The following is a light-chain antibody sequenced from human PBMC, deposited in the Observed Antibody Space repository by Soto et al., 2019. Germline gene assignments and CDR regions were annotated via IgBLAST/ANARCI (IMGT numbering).Light chain of an antibody. CDR2: AAS. Sequence: EIAMTQSPYTLSVSPGERATISCRASQSVFNNYLAWYQQKPGQAPRLLIYAASSRATDIPDRVSGIGSGTHFTLTISRLEPEDSAVYYCQQYGSSHPITFGQGTRLEIK. V-gene: IGKV3-20*01. CDR3: QQYGSSHPIT. J-gene: IGKJ5*01. CDR1: QSVFNNY.